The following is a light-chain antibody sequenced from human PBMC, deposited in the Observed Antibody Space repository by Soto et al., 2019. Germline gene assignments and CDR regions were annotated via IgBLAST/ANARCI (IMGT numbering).Light chain of an antibody. CDR1: QSVPTDY. CDR2: GAS. J-gene: IGKJ4*01. V-gene: IGKV3-20*01. Sequence: PGDTATLSCRASQSVPTDYLAWYQQKPGQAPSLLLYGASRRATGIPDRFSGSGSGTDFTLSIILEPEEFAVYFCQQYGGSPLTFGGGTKVEI. CDR3: QQYGGSPLT.